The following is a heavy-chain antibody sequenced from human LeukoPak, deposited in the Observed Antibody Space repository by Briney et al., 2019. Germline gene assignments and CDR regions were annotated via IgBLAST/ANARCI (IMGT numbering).Heavy chain of an antibody. V-gene: IGHV3-30*18. Sequence: GGSLRLSCAASGFTFSSYGMHWVRQAPGKGLEWVAVISYDGSSKHYADSVKGRFTISRDNSKNTLFLQMDGLRGEDTAVYFCAKRTTGSSSWATSDYWGQGTLVTVSS. J-gene: IGHJ4*02. D-gene: IGHD1-14*01. CDR1: GFTFSSYG. CDR2: ISYDGSSK. CDR3: AKRTTGSSSWATSDY.